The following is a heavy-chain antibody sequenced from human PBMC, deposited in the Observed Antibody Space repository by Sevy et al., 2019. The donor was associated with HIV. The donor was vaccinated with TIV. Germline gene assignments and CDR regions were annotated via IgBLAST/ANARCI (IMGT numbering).Heavy chain of an antibody. CDR3: AKGGGGHYDPDEIAYYFYYYNMDV. CDR2: ISGSGTRT. J-gene: IGHJ6*03. CDR1: GFSFDSYG. V-gene: IGHV3-23*01. D-gene: IGHD3-22*01. Sequence: WGSLRLSCAVSGFSFDSYGMTWVRQAPGKGLEWVSAISGSGTRTYYADSVKGRFIISRDNSKNTLDLQMNSLRAEDKGIYYCAKGGGGHYDPDEIAYYFYYYNMDVWGKGTTVTVSS.